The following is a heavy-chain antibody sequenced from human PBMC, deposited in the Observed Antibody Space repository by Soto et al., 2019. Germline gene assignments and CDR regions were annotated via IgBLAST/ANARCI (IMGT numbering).Heavy chain of an antibody. CDR2: IYYSGST. Sequence: SETLSLTCTVSGGSISSSSYYWGWIRQPPGKGLEWIGSIYYSGSTYYNPSLKSRVTISVDTSKNQFSLKLSSVTAADTAVYYCARRPPRYCSGGSCYGFDYWGQGTLVTVSS. CDR1: GGSISSSSYY. J-gene: IGHJ4*02. V-gene: IGHV4-39*01. D-gene: IGHD2-15*01. CDR3: ARRPPRYCSGGSCYGFDY.